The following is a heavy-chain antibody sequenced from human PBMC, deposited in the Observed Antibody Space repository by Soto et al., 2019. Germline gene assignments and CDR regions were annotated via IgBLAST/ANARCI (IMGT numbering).Heavy chain of an antibody. V-gene: IGHV4-30-4*01. CDR1: VGSISSGDYY. Sequence: PSETLSLTCTVSVGSISSGDYYWSWIRQPPGKGLEWIGYIYYSGSTYYNPSLKSRVTISVDTSKNQFSLKLSSVTAADTAVYYCARAHPIAAAAKGDYYYYGMHVWGQGNTVTVSS. J-gene: IGHJ6*02. D-gene: IGHD6-13*01. CDR2: IYYSGST. CDR3: ARAHPIAAAAKGDYYYYGMHV.